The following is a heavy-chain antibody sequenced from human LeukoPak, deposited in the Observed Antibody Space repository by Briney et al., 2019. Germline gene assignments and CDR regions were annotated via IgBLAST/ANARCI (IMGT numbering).Heavy chain of an antibody. Sequence: ASVKVSCKASGYTFTGYYMHWVRQAPGQGLEWMGWINPNGGGTNYAQKFQGRVTMTRDTSISTAYMELSRLRSDDTAVYYCARVTLYYGSGSYYHYYYGMDVWGQGTTVTVSS. CDR1: GYTFTGYY. J-gene: IGHJ6*02. CDR3: ARVTLYYGSGSYYHYYYGMDV. V-gene: IGHV1-2*02. D-gene: IGHD3-10*01. CDR2: INPNGGGT.